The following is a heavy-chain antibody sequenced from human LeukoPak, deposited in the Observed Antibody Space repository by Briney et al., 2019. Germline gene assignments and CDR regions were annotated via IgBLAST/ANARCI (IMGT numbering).Heavy chain of an antibody. D-gene: IGHD1-26*01. V-gene: IGHV3-23*01. CDR1: GFTFSSYA. Sequence: GGSLRLSCAASGFTFSSYAMSWVRQAPGKGLEWVSAISGSGGSTYYADSVRGRFTISRDNSKNMLYLQMNSLRAEDTAVYYCARAFIVGATRWFDPWGQGTLVTVSS. CDR2: ISGSGGST. J-gene: IGHJ5*02. CDR3: ARAFIVGATRWFDP.